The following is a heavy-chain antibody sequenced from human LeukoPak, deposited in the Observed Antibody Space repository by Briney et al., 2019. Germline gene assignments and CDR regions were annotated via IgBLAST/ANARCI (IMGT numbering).Heavy chain of an antibody. CDR3: ARGVNRPNYYYYGMDX. CDR1: GFTFSNYW. J-gene: IGHJ6*01. Sequence: GGSLRLSCVASGFTFSNYWMSWVRQAPGKGLEWVANIKQDGSEIYYVGSVKGRFTISRDNAKTSLYLQMNSLRAEDTAMYYCARGVNRPNYYYYGMDXXXXGTTVTVSS. CDR2: IKQDGSEI. V-gene: IGHV3-7*01. D-gene: IGHD4-11*01.